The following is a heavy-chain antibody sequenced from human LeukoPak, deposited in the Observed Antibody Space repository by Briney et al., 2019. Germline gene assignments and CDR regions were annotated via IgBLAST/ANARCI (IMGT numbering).Heavy chain of an antibody. Sequence: GESLKISCKGSGYSFSCYWINWVRQMPGKGLEWMGRIDPSDSYTNYNPSFQGHVTISADKSISTAYLQWSSLMASDTAMYYCARHTISDYWGQGTQVTVSS. V-gene: IGHV5-10-1*01. CDR2: IDPSDSYT. J-gene: IGHJ4*02. CDR3: ARHTISDY. CDR1: GYSFSCYW. D-gene: IGHD3-10*01.